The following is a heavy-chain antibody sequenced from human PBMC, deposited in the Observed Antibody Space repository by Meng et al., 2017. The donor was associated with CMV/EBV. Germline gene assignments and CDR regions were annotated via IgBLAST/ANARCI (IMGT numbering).Heavy chain of an antibody. CDR3: ARSRLTATTLYYGMDV. D-gene: IGHD1/OR15-1a*01. V-gene: IGHV1-18*04. CDR1: GYTFTTFG. CDR2: ISGYNANT. Sequence: ASVQVSCKASGYTFTTFGISWVRQAPGQGLEWMGWISGYNANTKYAPKFQGRVTMTTDTSTSTAYMERRRLRSDDTAVYYCARSRLTATTLYYGMDVWGQGTTVTVSS. J-gene: IGHJ6*02.